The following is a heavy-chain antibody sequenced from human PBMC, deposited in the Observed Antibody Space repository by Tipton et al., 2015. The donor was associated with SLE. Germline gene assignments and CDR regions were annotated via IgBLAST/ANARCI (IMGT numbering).Heavy chain of an antibody. D-gene: IGHD3-3*01. Sequence: TLSLTCSVSGGSVNNKNYYWGWIRQPPGKGLEWIGHIYYSGSTQYNPTLKNRVTISVDTSGNQVSLRLRSVTAADTAVYYCARDLFVEFYRSWSDYAYYFDYWGQGVLVTVSS. CDR1: GGSVNNKNYY. J-gene: IGHJ4*02. CDR3: ARDLFVEFYRSWSDYAYYFDY. CDR2: IYYSGST. V-gene: IGHV4-39*07.